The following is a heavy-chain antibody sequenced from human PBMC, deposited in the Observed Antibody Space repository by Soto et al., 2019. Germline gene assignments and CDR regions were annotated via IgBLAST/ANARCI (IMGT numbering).Heavy chain of an antibody. J-gene: IGHJ5*02. V-gene: IGHV4-39*01. CDR2: IYYSGTA. Sequence: ETLSLTCTVSACSIIGSGFHWAWIRQPPGKGLEWIGSIYYSGTANYSPSLKSRLAIDVDTSKNQFSLRLSSVTAADTAVYYCATRSGDYVGWFDPWGQGTRVTVSS. CDR3: ATRSGDYVGWFDP. CDR1: ACSIIGSGFH. D-gene: IGHD4-17*01.